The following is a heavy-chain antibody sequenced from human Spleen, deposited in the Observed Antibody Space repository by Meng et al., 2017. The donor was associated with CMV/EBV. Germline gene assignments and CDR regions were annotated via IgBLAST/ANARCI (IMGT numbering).Heavy chain of an antibody. CDR1: GYTFTTYW. D-gene: IGHD2-2*01. CDR3: ARHGCSSTSCYYGGGSGMDV. CDR2: IYPGDSDT. J-gene: IGHJ6*02. V-gene: IGHV5-51*01. Sequence: GESLKISCKGSGYTFTTYWIGWVRQMPGKGLEWMGMIYPGDSDTRYSPSFQGQVTISADKSISTAYLQWSSLKASDTAMYYCARHGCSSTSCYYGGGSGMDVWGQGTTVTVSS.